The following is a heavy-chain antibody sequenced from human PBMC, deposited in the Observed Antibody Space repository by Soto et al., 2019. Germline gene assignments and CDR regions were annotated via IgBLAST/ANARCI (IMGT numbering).Heavy chain of an antibody. CDR2: IYYDGRT. Sequence: QVQLQESGPGLVKPSEDLSLTCTVSGGSISSYYWSWIRQPPGKGLEWIGYIYYDGRTNYNPTLKSRVTISVDTSKNQFSVKLTSVTAADTVVYYCARRYGGNFDYWGQGTLVTVSS. J-gene: IGHJ4*02. V-gene: IGHV4-59*01. CDR3: ARRYGGNFDY. D-gene: IGHD1-26*01. CDR1: GGSISSYY.